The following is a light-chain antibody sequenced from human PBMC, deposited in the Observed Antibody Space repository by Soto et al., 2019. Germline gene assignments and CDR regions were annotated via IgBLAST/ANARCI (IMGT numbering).Light chain of an antibody. CDR1: SSDVGGYNY. CDR3: SSYTSTSTAV. Sequence: QSALTQPASVSGSPGQSITISCTGTSSDVGGYNYVSWYQHHPGKAPKLMIYDVSNRPSGVSNRFSGSKSDNTASLTISGLQAEDEADYYCSSYTSTSTAVFGGGTKLTVL. J-gene: IGLJ2*01. V-gene: IGLV2-14*03. CDR2: DVS.